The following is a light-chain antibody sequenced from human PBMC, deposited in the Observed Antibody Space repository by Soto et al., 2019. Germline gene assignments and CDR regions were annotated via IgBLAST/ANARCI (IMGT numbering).Light chain of an antibody. CDR2: EVS. V-gene: IGKV2D-29*01. CDR1: QSLLDSDGKTF. J-gene: IGKJ4*01. CDR3: MQSLQLPLT. Sequence: DIVMTQTPLSLSVTPGQPASISCKSSQSLLDSDGKTFLYWYVHKPGHPPQLLIYEVSNRFAGVPDRFSGSGSETDFTLEISRVEADDVAMYYCMQSLQLPLTVGGGTRVDIK.